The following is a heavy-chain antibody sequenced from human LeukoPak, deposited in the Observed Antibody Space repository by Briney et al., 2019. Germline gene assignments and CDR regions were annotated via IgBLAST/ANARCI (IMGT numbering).Heavy chain of an antibody. CDR2: IYHSGST. V-gene: IGHV4-59*01. D-gene: IGHD6-6*01. CDR3: ARGGAARLHFQN. Sequence: KSSETLSLTCTVSGGSISTYYWNWIRHPPGKGLEWIGYIYHSGSTNYNPSLQSRVTISVDTSKNQFPLNLNSVTAADTAVYYCARGGAARLHFQNWGQGTLVTVSS. J-gene: IGHJ1*01. CDR1: GGSISTYY.